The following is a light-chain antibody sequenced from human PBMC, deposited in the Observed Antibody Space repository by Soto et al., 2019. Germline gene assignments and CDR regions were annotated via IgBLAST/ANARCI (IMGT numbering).Light chain of an antibody. V-gene: IGLV2-14*03. J-gene: IGLJ1*01. CDR2: GVT. Sequence: LTQPTSVSGSPGQSITISCTGSHNDIGTYDYVSWYQQHPGRAPRLLIHGVTTRPSGISGRFSASKSGLTASLTISGLQPEDEADYYCSSFTSNRIDVFGPGTKVTVL. CDR1: HNDIGTYDY. CDR3: SSFTSNRIDV.